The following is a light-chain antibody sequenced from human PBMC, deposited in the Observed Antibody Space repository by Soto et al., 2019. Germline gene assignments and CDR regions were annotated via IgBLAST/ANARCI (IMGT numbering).Light chain of an antibody. CDR1: QSVSVW. Sequence: DIQMTQSPSTLSASVGDTVTITCRASQSVSVWLAWYQQKPGKAPKLLIYDASSLESGVPSRFSGSGSGTEFTLTISSLQPDDFATYYCQQYNSYPYTFGQGTRLEIK. CDR3: QQYNSYPYT. V-gene: IGKV1-5*01. CDR2: DAS. J-gene: IGKJ5*01.